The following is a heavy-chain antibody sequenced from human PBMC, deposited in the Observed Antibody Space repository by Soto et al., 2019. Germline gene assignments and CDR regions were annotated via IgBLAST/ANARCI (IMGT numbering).Heavy chain of an antibody. CDR2: INAGNGNT. V-gene: IGHV1-3*05. CDR3: VRAGPPIDY. CDR1: GYTFSSYA. Sequence: QVQLVQSGAEEKKPGASVKVSCKASGYTFSSYAMDWVRQAPGQRLEWMGWINAGNGNTKYSQKFQGRVTSTRDTSSSTAYRELSRLISEDTAVYYSVRAGPPIDYWARGTLVTAS. J-gene: IGHJ4*02.